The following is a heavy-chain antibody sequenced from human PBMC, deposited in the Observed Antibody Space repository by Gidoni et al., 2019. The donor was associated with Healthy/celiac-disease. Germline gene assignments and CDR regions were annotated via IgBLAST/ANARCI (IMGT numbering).Heavy chain of an antibody. J-gene: IGHJ4*02. CDR1: GGSFSGYY. CDR3: AREDGSGSYYYDY. D-gene: IGHD3-10*01. Sequence: QVQLQQWGAGLLKPSETLSLTCAVYGGSFSGYYWSWIRQPPGKGLEWIGEINHSGSTNYNPSLKSRVTISVDTSKNQFSLKLSSVTAADTAVYYCAREDGSGSYYYDYWGQGTLVTVSS. V-gene: IGHV4-34*01. CDR2: INHSGST.